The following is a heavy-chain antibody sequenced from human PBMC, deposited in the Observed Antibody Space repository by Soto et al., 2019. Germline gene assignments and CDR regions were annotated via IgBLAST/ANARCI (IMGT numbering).Heavy chain of an antibody. J-gene: IGHJ6*02. Sequence: PSETLSLTCTVSGGSISSYYWSWIRQPPGKGLEWIGYIYYSGSTNYNPSLKSRVTISVDTSKNQFSLKLSSVTAADTAVYYCARVFSSGWYGDYYYGMDVWGQGTTVTVSS. D-gene: IGHD6-19*01. CDR3: ARVFSSGWYGDYYYGMDV. V-gene: IGHV4-59*12. CDR2: IYYSGST. CDR1: GGSISSYY.